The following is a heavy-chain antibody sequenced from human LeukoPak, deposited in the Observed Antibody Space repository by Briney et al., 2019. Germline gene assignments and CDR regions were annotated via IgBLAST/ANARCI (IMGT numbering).Heavy chain of an antibody. D-gene: IGHD2-8*01. CDR2: INPSGGST. J-gene: IGHJ4*02. Sequence: ASVKVSCKASVYTFSSYYMHWVRQAPGQGLEWMGIINPSGGSTSYAQKFQGRVTMTRDMSTSTVYMELSSLRSEDTAVYYCARATPMVYASPFDYWGQGTLVTVSS. CDR3: ARATPMVYASPFDY. CDR1: VYTFSSYY. V-gene: IGHV1-46*01.